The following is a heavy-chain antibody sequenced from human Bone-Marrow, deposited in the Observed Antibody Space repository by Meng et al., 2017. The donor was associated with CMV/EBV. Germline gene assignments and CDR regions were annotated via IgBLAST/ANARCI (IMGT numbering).Heavy chain of an antibody. D-gene: IGHD1-14*01. J-gene: IGHJ5*02. V-gene: IGHV4-59*01. CDR2: IYYLGST. Sequence: SETLSLTCNVSGVSMNYLYWTWIRQPPGKGLEWIGYIYYLGSTNYNPSLKSRVTISIDTSKNQFSLRLTSVTAADTAVYYCARLESLRSVRDRGFDPWGQGNLVPVDS. CDR3: ARLESLRSVRDRGFDP. CDR1: GVSMNYLY.